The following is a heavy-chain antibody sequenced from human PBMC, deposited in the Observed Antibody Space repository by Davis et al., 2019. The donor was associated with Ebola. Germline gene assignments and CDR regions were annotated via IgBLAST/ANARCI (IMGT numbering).Heavy chain of an antibody. J-gene: IGHJ5*02. V-gene: IGHV1-2*06. CDR3: ARGLRTMIVVVMVNWFDP. CDR1: GSTFPVYS. Sequence: AASVKVSCKASGSTFPVYSLHWVRQAPGQGLEWMGRINPNSGGTNYAQKFQGRVTMTRDTSISTAYMELSRLRSDDTAVYYCARGLRTMIVVVMVNWFDPWGQGTLVTVSS. CDR2: INPNSGGT. D-gene: IGHD3-22*01.